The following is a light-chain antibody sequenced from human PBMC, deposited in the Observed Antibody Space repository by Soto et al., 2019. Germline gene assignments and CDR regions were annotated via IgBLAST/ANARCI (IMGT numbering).Light chain of an antibody. CDR1: SSNLGSNN. CDR3: AAWDDGLNGWV. CDR2: NNN. J-gene: IGLJ3*02. V-gene: IGLV1-44*01. Sequence: QSVLTQPPSASVTPGHRVTISCSGSSSNLGSNNVNWYQQLPGTAPKLLSYNNNQRPSVVPDRFSGSKSATSASLDISGLQSEDEDDYYCAAWDDGLNGWVFGGGTKVTVL.